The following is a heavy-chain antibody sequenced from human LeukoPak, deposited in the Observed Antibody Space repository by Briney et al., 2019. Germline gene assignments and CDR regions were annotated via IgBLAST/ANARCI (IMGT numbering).Heavy chain of an antibody. V-gene: IGHV3-23*01. D-gene: IGHD3-22*01. CDR3: AKDPPRSRAIVDAFDI. CDR2: ISNSGGGT. CDR1: GFTFSSYA. Sequence: PGGSLRLSCAASGFTFSSYAMNWVRQAPGKGLEWVSTISNSGGGTDYADSVKGRFTISRDNPKNTLYLQMNSLRGEDTAVYYCAKDPPRSRAIVDAFDIWGQGTMVTVSS. J-gene: IGHJ3*02.